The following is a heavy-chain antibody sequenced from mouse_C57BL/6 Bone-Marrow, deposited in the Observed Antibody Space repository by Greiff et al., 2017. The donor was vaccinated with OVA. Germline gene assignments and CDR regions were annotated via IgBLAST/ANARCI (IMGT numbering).Heavy chain of an antibody. V-gene: IGHV14-4*01. CDR1: GFNIKDDY. J-gene: IGHJ2*01. Sequence: EVKVVESGAELVRPGASVKLSCTASGFNIKDDYMHWVKQRPEQGLEWIGWIDPENGDTEYASKFQGKATITADTSSNTAYLQLSSLTSEDTAVYYCTGTVVVDYWGQGTTLTVSS. CDR2: IDPENGDT. CDR3: TGTVVVDY. D-gene: IGHD1-1*01.